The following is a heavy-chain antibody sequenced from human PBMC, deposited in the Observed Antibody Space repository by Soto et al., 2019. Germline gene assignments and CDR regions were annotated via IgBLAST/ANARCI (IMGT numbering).Heavy chain of an antibody. D-gene: IGHD3-22*01. V-gene: IGHV3-23*01. CDR1: GFTFSSYA. J-gene: IGHJ3*02. Sequence: PGGSLRLSCAASGFTFSSYAMSWVRQAPGKGLEWVSAISGSGGSTYYADYVKGRFTISRDNSKNTLYLQMNSLRAEDTAVYYCAKDRGYYDSSGYYSPDAFDIWGQGTMVTVSS. CDR3: AKDRGYYDSSGYYSPDAFDI. CDR2: ISGSGGST.